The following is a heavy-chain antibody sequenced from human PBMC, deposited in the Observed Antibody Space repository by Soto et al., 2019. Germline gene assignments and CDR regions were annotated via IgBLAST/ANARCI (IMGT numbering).Heavy chain of an antibody. CDR2: ISGSGGST. D-gene: IGHD2-8*01. Sequence: PGGSLRLSCAASGFTFSSYAMSWVRQAPGKGLEWVSAISGSGGSTYYADSVKGRFTISRDNSKNTLYLQMNSLRAEDTAVYYCAKAPMVVLMVYAIRGYGMDVWGQGTTVTVSS. CDR1: GFTFSSYA. J-gene: IGHJ6*02. CDR3: AKAPMVVLMVYAIRGYGMDV. V-gene: IGHV3-23*01.